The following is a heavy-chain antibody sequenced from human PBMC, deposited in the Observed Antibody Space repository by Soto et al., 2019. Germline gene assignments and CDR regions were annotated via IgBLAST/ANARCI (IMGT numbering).Heavy chain of an antibody. D-gene: IGHD3-22*01. CDR1: GYTFTSYY. CDR2: INPITGGT. CDR3: ARNYYDSSDRDYLDY. Sequence: ASVKVSCKSSGYTFTSYYIHWVRQAPGQGLEWMGWINPITGGTNYAPKFQGRVTMTRDTSITTAYMELSRLRSDDTAVYYCARNYYDSSDRDYLDYWGQGTPVTVSS. V-gene: IGHV1-2*02. J-gene: IGHJ4*02.